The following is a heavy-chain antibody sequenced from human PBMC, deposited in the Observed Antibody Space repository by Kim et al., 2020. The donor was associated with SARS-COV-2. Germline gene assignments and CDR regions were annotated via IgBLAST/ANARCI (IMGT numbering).Heavy chain of an antibody. Sequence: GGSLRLSCAASGFTFSSYAMSWIRQAPGKGLEWVSAISGSGGSTYYADSVKGRFTISRDNSKNTLYLQMNSLRAEDTAVYYCAKDRIAARPFGWFDPWGQGTLVTVSS. CDR2: ISGSGGST. V-gene: IGHV3-23*01. CDR3: AKDRIAARPFGWFDP. J-gene: IGHJ5*02. D-gene: IGHD6-6*01. CDR1: GFTFSSYA.